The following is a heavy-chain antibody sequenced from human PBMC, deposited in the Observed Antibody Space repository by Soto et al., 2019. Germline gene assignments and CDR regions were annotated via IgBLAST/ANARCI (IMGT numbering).Heavy chain of an antibody. J-gene: IGHJ4*02. V-gene: IGHV3-7*01. D-gene: IGHD1-20*01. CDR1: GFTFSNSW. Sequence: QPGGSLRLSCAASGFTFSNSWMTWARQAPGKGLERVANIKQDGSEKYYVDSVEGRFTIARDNANNSLYLQMNSLRAEDTAVYYCARDNSGTFDYWGQGTLVTVSS. CDR3: ARDNSGTFDY. CDR2: IKQDGSEK.